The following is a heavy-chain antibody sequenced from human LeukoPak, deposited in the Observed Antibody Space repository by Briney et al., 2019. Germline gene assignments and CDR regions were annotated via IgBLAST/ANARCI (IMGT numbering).Heavy chain of an antibody. D-gene: IGHD5-18*01. V-gene: IGHV4-34*01. Sequence: SETLSLTCAVYGGSFSGYYWSWIRQPPGKGLEWIGEINHSGSTNYNPSLKSRVTISVDTSKNQFSLKLSSVTAADTAVYYCARGKWIQLWLQSYSDYWGQGTLVTVSS. CDR3: ARGKWIQLWLQSYSDY. CDR2: INHSGST. CDR1: GGSFSGYY. J-gene: IGHJ4*02.